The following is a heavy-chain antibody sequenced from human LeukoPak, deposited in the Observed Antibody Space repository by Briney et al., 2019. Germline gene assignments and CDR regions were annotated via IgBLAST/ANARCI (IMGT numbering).Heavy chain of an antibody. CDR2: ISGTGATT. CDR3: AKDQRFGDLDDY. CDR1: GFTFNNYA. J-gene: IGHJ4*02. D-gene: IGHD3-10*01. Sequence: GGSLRLSCAGSGFTFNNYAMSWVRQAPGKGLEWVSAISGTGATTYYADSVKGRFAISRDNSKNTLYLQMSSLRAEDTAVYYCAKDQRFGDLDDYRGQGTLVT. V-gene: IGHV3-23*01.